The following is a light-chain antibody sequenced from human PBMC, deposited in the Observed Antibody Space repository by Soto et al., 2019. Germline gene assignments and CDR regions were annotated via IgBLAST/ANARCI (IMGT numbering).Light chain of an antibody. Sequence: QSVLTQPASVSGSPGQSITISCTGTSSDVGDNYVSWYQQHLGKAPKLIIYEVSQRPSGVPDRFSGSKSGNTASLTVSGLQTEDEADYYCSAYAGSNNCVFGSGTKVTVL. CDR3: SAYAGSNNCV. J-gene: IGLJ1*01. V-gene: IGLV2-8*01. CDR1: SSDVGDNY. CDR2: EVS.